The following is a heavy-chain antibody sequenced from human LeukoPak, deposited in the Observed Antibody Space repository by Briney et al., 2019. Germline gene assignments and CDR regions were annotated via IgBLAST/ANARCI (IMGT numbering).Heavy chain of an antibody. Sequence: SVKVSCKASGGTFSSYAISWVRQAPGQGLEWMGRIIPILGIANYAQKFQGRVTITADKSTSTAYMELNSLRSEDTAVYYCARGGHGDYGVNDYWGQGTLVTVSS. V-gene: IGHV1-69*04. CDR3: ARGGHGDYGVNDY. CDR1: GGTFSSYA. J-gene: IGHJ4*02. D-gene: IGHD4-17*01. CDR2: IIPILGIA.